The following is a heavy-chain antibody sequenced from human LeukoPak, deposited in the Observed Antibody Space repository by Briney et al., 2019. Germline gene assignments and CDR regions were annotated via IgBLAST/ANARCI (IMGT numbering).Heavy chain of an antibody. D-gene: IGHD6-13*01. Sequence: ASVKLSCKVSGYTFTELSIHWVRQAPGNGLQWMGGFDPEDGEIVYAQKSQGTVTMTEDTSTYTAYMELNTLRVEETAVYYCARERLAKQLVDFDYWGQGALVTVSS. J-gene: IGHJ4*02. CDR2: FDPEDGEI. CDR1: GYTFTELS. CDR3: ARERLAKQLVDFDY. V-gene: IGHV1-24*01.